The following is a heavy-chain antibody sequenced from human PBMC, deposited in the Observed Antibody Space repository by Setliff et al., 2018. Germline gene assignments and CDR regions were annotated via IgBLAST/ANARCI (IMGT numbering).Heavy chain of an antibody. CDR2: INYSGST. CDR1: GGSLSSGSQY. CDR3: ARRDSTSYYGYSFDF. D-gene: IGHD3-22*01. V-gene: IGHV4-39*01. J-gene: IGHJ4*02. Sequence: SETLSLTCSVLGGSLSSGSQYWAWIRQPPGKGLEWIGNINYSGSTYYSPSVKSRVTMSVDASKNQVSLKMTSVTAEDTAVYYCARRDSTSYYGYSFDFWGRGTLVTVSS.